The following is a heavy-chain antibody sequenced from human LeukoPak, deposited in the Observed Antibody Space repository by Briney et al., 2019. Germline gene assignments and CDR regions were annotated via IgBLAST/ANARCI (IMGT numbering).Heavy chain of an antibody. CDR1: GDTFTSYG. V-gene: IGHV1-18*01. J-gene: IGHJ4*02. CDR3: ARDWGYCSSTSCYLV. D-gene: IGHD2-2*01. Sequence: GASVKVSCKASGDTFTSYGISWVRQAPGQGLEWIGWISAYNGNTNYAQKLQGRVTMTTDTSTSTAYMELRSLGSDDTAVYYCARDWGYCSSTSCYLVWGQGTLVTVSS. CDR2: ISAYNGNT.